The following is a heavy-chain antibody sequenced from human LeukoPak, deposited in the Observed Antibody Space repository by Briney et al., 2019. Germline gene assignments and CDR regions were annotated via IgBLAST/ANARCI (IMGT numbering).Heavy chain of an antibody. J-gene: IGHJ5*02. D-gene: IGHD3-3*01. CDR2: INHSGST. V-gene: IGHV4-34*01. CDR1: GGSFSGYY. Sequence: SETLSLTCAVYGGSFSGYYWSWIRQPPGKGLEWIGEINHSGSTNYNPSLKSRVTISVDTSKNQFSLKLSPVIAADTAVYYCAREPLYYDFWSGTNWFDPWGQGTLVTVSS. CDR3: AREPLYYDFWSGTNWFDP.